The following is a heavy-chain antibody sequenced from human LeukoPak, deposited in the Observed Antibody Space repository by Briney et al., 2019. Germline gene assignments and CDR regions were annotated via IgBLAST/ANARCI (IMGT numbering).Heavy chain of an antibody. Sequence: ASVKVSCKASGYTFTGYYIHWVRQAPGQGLQWMGWINPNIDDTNYAQKFQGRVTMTRDTSINTAYMELTTLRADDTAMYYCARSNIAVRRGDNWFDPWGQGTLVTVSS. V-gene: IGHV1-2*02. CDR2: INPNIDDT. CDR1: GYTFTGYY. D-gene: IGHD6-6*01. J-gene: IGHJ5*02. CDR3: ARSNIAVRRGDNWFDP.